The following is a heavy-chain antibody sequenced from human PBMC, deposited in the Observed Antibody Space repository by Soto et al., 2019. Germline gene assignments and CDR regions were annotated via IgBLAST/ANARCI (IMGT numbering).Heavy chain of an antibody. J-gene: IGHJ5*02. D-gene: IGHD3-3*01. CDR3: AVVRILKSPFDP. CDR2: INPGNSDT. V-gene: IGHV5-51*01. CDR1: GYSFTTYW. Sequence: HGESLKISCKGSGYSFTTYWIGWARQMPGKGLEWMGVINPGNSDTRYSPSFQGQVTISADKSVSTAYLQWSSLKASDTAMYYCAVVRILKSPFDPWGQGTLVTVSS.